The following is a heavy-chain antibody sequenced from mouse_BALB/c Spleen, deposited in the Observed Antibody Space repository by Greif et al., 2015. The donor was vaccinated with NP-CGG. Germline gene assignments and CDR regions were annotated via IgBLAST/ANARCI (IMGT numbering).Heavy chain of an antibody. Sequence: EVKLMESGGGLVQPGGSRKLSCAASGFTLSSFGMHWVRQAPEKGLEWVAYISSGSSTIYYADTVKGRFTISGDNPKNTLFLQMTSLRSEDTAMYYCARSEYGNPLAYWGQGTLVTVPA. CDR2: ISSGSSTI. V-gene: IGHV5-17*02. D-gene: IGHD2-10*02. CDR1: GFTLSSFG. CDR3: ARSEYGNPLAY. J-gene: IGHJ3*01.